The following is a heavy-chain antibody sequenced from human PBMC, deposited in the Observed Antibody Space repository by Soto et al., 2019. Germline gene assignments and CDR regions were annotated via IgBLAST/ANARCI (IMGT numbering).Heavy chain of an antibody. CDR3: AKGRGSGWAWYFDN. V-gene: IGHV3-23*01. Sequence: EVRLLEAGGGWKQPGGSLRLSCAASGFTFKESAMNWVRQAPGKGLVWVASISDTGASTWYAESVRGRLSISRDNSKNTLYLQMNSLRGEDTAVYYCAKGRGSGWAWYFDNWGHGTLVTVSS. CDR1: GFTFKESA. J-gene: IGHJ4*01. D-gene: IGHD6-19*01. CDR2: ISDTGAST.